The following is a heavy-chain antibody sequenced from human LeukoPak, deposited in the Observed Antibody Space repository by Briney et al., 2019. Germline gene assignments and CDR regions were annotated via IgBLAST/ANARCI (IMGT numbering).Heavy chain of an antibody. CDR3: ARGFSFKYCYGSGSYSGGWFDR. Sequence: PGGSLRLSCAASGFTFSSYEMTWVRQAPGKGLEWVSYISSSGSTIYYADSVKGRFTISRDNAKNSLYLQMNSLRAEDTAVYYCARGFSFKYCYGSGSYSGGWFDRWGQGTLVTVSS. V-gene: IGHV3-48*03. J-gene: IGHJ5*02. D-gene: IGHD3-10*01. CDR2: ISSSGSTI. CDR1: GFTFSSYE.